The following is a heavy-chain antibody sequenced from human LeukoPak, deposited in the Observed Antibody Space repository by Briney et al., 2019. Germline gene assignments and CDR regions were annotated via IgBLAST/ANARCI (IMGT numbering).Heavy chain of an antibody. V-gene: IGHV4-59*01. CDR3: AGVYYYMDV. CDR2: IYYSGST. CDR1: GGSIISYY. Sequence: SETLSLTCTVSGGSIISYYWAWIRQPPGKGLEWIGYIYYSGSTNYNPSLKSRVTISVDTSKNQFSLKLSSVTAADTAVYYCAGVYYYMDVWGKGTTVTVSS. J-gene: IGHJ6*03.